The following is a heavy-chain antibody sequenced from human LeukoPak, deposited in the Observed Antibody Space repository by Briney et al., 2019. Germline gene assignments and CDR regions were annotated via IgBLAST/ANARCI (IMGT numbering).Heavy chain of an antibody. CDR1: GGSFSGYY. V-gene: IGHV4-34*01. J-gene: IGHJ5*02. D-gene: IGHD2-15*01. CDR3: ARDLGDIVVVVAATQLGNWFDP. Sequence: PSETLSLTCAVYGGSFSGYYWSWIRQPPGKGLEWIGEINHSGSTNYNPSLKSRVTISVDTSKNQFSLKLSSVAAADTAVYYCARDLGDIVVVVAATQLGNWFDPWGQGTLVTVSS. CDR2: INHSGST.